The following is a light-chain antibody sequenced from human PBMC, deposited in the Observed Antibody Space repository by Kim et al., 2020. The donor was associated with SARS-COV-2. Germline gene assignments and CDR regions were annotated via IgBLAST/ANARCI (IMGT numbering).Light chain of an antibody. CDR1: QDIRDD. CDR2: AAS. CDR3: LQDHTYPWT. Sequence: AIQLTQSPSSLSASVGDRVTITCRASQDIRDDLGWYQQRLGGAPELLIYAASELQAGVPSRFSGSGCGTEFTLTIGSLQPEDFSLYFCLQDHTYPWTFGQGTKVDIK. J-gene: IGKJ1*01. V-gene: IGKV1-6*01.